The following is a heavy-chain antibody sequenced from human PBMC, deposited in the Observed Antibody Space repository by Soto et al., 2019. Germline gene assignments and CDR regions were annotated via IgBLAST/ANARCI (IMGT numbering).Heavy chain of an antibody. CDR1: GYTFTSYA. D-gene: IGHD1-26*01. V-gene: IGHV1-3*01. CDR3: ARDPSYIYGLARH. J-gene: IGHJ4*02. CDR2: INAGNGNT. Sequence: ASVKVSCKASGYTFTSYAMHWVRQAPGQRLEWMGWINAGNGNTKYSQKFQGRVTITMDTSASTAYMELSSLRSEDTAVYYCARDPSYIYGLARHWGPGTLVTVSS.